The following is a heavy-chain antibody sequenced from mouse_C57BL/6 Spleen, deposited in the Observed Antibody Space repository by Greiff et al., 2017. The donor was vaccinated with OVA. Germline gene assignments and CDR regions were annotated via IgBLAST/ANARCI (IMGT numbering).Heavy chain of an antibody. D-gene: IGHD2-3*01. J-gene: IGHJ2*01. V-gene: IGHV1-82*01. CDR2: IYPGDGDT. CDR3: ASYDGNYGG. CDR1: GYAFSSSW. Sequence: VQLQESGPELVKPGASVKISCKASGYAFSSSWMNWVKQRPGKGLEWIGRIYPGDGDTNYNGKFKGKATLTADKSSSTAYMQLSSLTSEDSAVYFCASYDGNYGGWGQGTTLTVSS.